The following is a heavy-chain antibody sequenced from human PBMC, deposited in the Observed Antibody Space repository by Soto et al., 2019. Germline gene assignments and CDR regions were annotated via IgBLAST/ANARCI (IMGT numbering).Heavy chain of an antibody. V-gene: IGHV1-18*01. J-gene: IGHJ4*02. CDR2: ISAYNGNT. Sequence: QVPLVQSGAEVKKPGASVKVSCKASGYTFTSYGISWVRQAPGQGLEWMGWISAYNGNTNYAQKLQGRVTMTTDTSTSTAYMELRSLRSDDTAVYYCARDEEAYDFWSGYLFDYWGQGTLVTVSS. CDR1: GYTFTSYG. D-gene: IGHD3-3*01. CDR3: ARDEEAYDFWSGYLFDY.